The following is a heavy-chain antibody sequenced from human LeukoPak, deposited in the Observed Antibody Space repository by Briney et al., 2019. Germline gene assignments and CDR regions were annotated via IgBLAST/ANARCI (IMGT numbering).Heavy chain of an antibody. CDR2: IYYGGST. V-gene: IGHV4-59*01. CDR1: GGSISSYY. CDR3: VQSFYYAPGLDY. J-gene: IGHJ4*02. D-gene: IGHD3-10*01. Sequence: PSETLSLTCTVSGGSISSYYWSWIRRPPGKGLEWIGDIYYGGSTKYNPSLKSRVTISVDTSKNQFSLKLSSVTAADTAVDYCVQSFYYAPGLDYWGQGTLVTVS.